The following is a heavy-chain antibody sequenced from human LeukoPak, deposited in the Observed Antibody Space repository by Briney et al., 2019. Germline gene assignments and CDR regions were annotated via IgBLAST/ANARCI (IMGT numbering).Heavy chain of an antibody. Sequence: GGSLRLSCAASGFTFSSYGMHWVRQAPGKGLEWVAFIRYDGSSKYYADSVKGRFTISRDNSKNTLYLQMNSLRAEDTAVYYCAKDYGSGSYWGYYYYYMDVWGKGTTVTISS. D-gene: IGHD3-10*01. J-gene: IGHJ6*03. CDR1: GFTFSSYG. CDR3: AKDYGSGSYWGYYYYYMDV. CDR2: IRYDGSSK. V-gene: IGHV3-30*02.